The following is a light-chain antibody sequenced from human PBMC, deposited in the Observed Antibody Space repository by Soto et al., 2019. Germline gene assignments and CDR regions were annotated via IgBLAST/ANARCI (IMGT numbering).Light chain of an antibody. V-gene: IGKV3-20*01. CDR1: HSVNSH. Sequence: VITQSPDTISWSXGERVTLSCRTSHSVNSHVAWYQQKPGQAPRLLIYGASSRATGIPDRFSGSGSGTDFTLTISRLEPEDFAVYYCQQGKTFGQGTKV. CDR2: GAS. CDR3: QQGKT. J-gene: IGKJ1*01.